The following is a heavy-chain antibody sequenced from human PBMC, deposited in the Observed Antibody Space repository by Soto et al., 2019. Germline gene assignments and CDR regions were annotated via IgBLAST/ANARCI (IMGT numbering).Heavy chain of an antibody. D-gene: IGHD6-13*01. CDR3: TRDASRDSSARGWFDP. CDR2: ISSNSTYI. CDR1: GFTFRSFT. V-gene: IGHV3-21*01. J-gene: IGHJ5*02. Sequence: GGSLRLSCAASGFTFRSFTMNWVRQTPGKGLEWVSTISSNSTYIYYTDALRGRFTISRDNAKNSLHLQMNSLRAEDTAVYYCTRDASRDSSARGWFDPWGPGTLVTVSS.